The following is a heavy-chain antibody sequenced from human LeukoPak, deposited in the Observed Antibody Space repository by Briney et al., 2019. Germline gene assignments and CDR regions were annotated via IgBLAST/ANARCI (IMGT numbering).Heavy chain of an antibody. Sequence: GGSLRLSWAASGFTFDDYAMHWVRQAPGKGLEWVSGIGWNSGGIVYADSVKGRFTISRDNAKKSLYLQMNSLGAEDTALYYCVKVTAAGFVDHWGQGTLVTVSS. CDR3: VKVTAAGFVDH. V-gene: IGHV3-9*01. D-gene: IGHD6-13*01. CDR1: GFTFDDYA. J-gene: IGHJ4*02. CDR2: IGWNSGGI.